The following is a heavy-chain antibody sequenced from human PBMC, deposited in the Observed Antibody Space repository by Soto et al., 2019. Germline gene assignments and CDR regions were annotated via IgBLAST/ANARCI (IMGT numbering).Heavy chain of an antibody. J-gene: IGHJ6*03. D-gene: IGHD3-10*01. CDR2: INAGNGNT. Sequence: ASVKVSCKASGYTFTSYAMHWVRQAPGQRLEWMGWINAGNGNTKYSQKFQGRVTITRDTSASTAYMELSSLRSEDTAVYYCARDSRFGGSSYYYMDVWGKGTTVTVSS. V-gene: IGHV1-3*01. CDR1: GYTFTSYA. CDR3: ARDSRFGGSSYYYMDV.